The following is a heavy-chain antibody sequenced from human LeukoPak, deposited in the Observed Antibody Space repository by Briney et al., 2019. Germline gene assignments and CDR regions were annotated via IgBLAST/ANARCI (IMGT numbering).Heavy chain of an antibody. Sequence: SETLSLTCAVSGGSLSSSNWWSWVRQPPGKGLEWIGEIYHSGSTNYNPSLKSRVTISVDKSKNQFSLKLSSVTAADTAVYYCARTEGDYGDYKWFDPWGQGTLVTVSS. CDR2: IYHSGST. CDR3: ARTEGDYGDYKWFDP. D-gene: IGHD4-17*01. CDR1: GGSLSSSNW. V-gene: IGHV4-4*02. J-gene: IGHJ5*02.